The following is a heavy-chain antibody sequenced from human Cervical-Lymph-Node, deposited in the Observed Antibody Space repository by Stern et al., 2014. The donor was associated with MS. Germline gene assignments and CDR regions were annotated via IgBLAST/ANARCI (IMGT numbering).Heavy chain of an antibody. CDR3: TTDLFGYYDSSGYYYYFDY. CDR1: GFTFSNAW. J-gene: IGHJ4*02. CDR2: IKSKTDGGTT. V-gene: IGHV3-15*01. Sequence: EVQLVESGGGLVKPGGSLRLSCAASGFTFSNAWMSWVRQAPGKGLEWVGRIKSKTDGGTTDYAAPVKGRFTISRDDSKNTLDLQMNSLKTEDTAVYYCTTDLFGYYDSSGYYYYFDYWGQGTLVTVSS. D-gene: IGHD3-22*01.